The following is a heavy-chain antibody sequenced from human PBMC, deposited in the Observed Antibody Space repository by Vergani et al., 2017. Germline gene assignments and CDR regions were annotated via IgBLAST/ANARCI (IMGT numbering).Heavy chain of an antibody. CDR3: ARXPMVRAPRYYGMNV. Sequence: EVQLVESGGGLVKPGGSLRLSCAASGFTFSSYSMNWVRQAPGKGLEWVSSISSSSSYIYYADSVKGRFTISRDNAKNSLYLQMNSLRAEDTAVYYCARXPMVRAPRYYGMNVWGQGTTVTVSS. CDR1: GFTFSSYS. V-gene: IGHV3-21*01. J-gene: IGHJ6*02. D-gene: IGHD3-10*01. CDR2: ISSSSSYI.